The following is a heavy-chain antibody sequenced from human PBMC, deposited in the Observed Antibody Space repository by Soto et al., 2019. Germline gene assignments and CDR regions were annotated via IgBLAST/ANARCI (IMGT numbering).Heavy chain of an antibody. CDR1: GFTFSSYW. J-gene: IGHJ6*02. CDR3: ARDGSGWYNYYYGMDV. D-gene: IGHD6-19*01. V-gene: IGHV3-74*01. Sequence: EVQLVESGGGLVQPGGCLRLSCAASGFTFSSYWIPWVRQAPGKGLVWVSRINSDGSSTSYADSVKGRFTISRDNAKNTLYLQMNSLRAEDTAVYYCARDGSGWYNYYYGMDVWGQWTTVTVSS. CDR2: INSDGSST.